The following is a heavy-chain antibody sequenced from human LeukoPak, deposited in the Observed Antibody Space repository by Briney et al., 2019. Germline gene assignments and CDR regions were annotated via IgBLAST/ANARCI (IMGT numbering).Heavy chain of an antibody. D-gene: IGHD2-2*01. CDR3: AKNVGLGYCSSTSCPIDP. V-gene: IGHV3-23*01. CDR1: GFTFSNYA. J-gene: IGHJ5*02. Sequence: GGSLRLSCAASGFTFSNYAMSWVRQAPGKGLEWVSAISGSDGGTHYADSVKGRYTISRDNSKNTLFLQMNSLRAEDTAVYYCAKNVGLGYCSSTSCPIDPWGQGTLVTVSS. CDR2: ISGSDGGT.